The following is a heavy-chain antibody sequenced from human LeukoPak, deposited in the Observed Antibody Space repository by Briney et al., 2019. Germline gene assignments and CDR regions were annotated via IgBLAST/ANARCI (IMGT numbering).Heavy chain of an antibody. D-gene: IGHD2-2*01. V-gene: IGHV1-18*01. CDR3: ARPAKGAYYYYYMDV. CDR1: GNSLPTYG. Sequence: ASVKVSCKASGNSLPTYGITWVRQAPGQGLEWMGWISTYNGNTQYGQNFQGRVSMTGDTSTNTAYLELRGLRSNDTAVYFCARPAKGAYYYYYMDVWGKGTTVTVSS. CDR2: ISTYNGNT. J-gene: IGHJ6*03.